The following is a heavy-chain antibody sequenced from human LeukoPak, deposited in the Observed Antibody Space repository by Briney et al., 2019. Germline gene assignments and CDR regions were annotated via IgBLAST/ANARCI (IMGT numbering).Heavy chain of an antibody. CDR3: AKVYGGQVVVISYYFDY. J-gene: IGHJ4*02. CDR1: GFTFDDYG. Sequence: GGSLRLSCAASGFTFDDYGMSWVRQAPGKGLEWVSGINWNGGSTGYADSVKGRFTISRDNAKNSLYLQMNSLRAEDTAVYYCAKVYGGQVVVISYYFDYWGQGTLVTVSS. CDR2: INWNGGST. V-gene: IGHV3-20*04. D-gene: IGHD3-22*01.